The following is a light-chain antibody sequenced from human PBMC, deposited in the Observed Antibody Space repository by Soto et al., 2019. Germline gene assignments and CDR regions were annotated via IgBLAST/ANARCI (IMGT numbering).Light chain of an antibody. CDR1: QSINAH. Sequence: EEVMTQSPATLSVSPGERVTLSCRASQSINAHLAWYQQKPGQAPRLLIHGASTRATGIPARFSGSGFGTEFILTISSLQSEDFAVYYCQQYNTWLWTFGQGTKVEIQ. CDR3: QQYNTWLWT. V-gene: IGKV3-15*01. CDR2: GAS. J-gene: IGKJ1*01.